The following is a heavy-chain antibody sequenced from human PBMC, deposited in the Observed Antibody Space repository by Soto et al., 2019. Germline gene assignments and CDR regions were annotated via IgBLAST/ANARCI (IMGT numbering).Heavy chain of an antibody. D-gene: IGHD1-26*01. V-gene: IGHV3-23*01. Sequence: GGSLRLSCAASGFTFSIWDMTWVRQAPGKGLEWVSSILSRGGITYHADSVKGRFAISRDNSKNTLYLQMNSLGADDTAVYYCARGTAPTSWGQGTLVTAPQ. CDR2: ILSRGGIT. CDR1: GFTFSIWD. CDR3: ARGTAPTS. J-gene: IGHJ4*02.